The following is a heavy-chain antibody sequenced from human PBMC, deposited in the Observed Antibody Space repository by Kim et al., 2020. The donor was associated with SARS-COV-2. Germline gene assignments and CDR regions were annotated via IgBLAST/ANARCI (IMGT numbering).Heavy chain of an antibody. Sequence: SETLSLTCTVSGGSISSSSYYWGWIRQPPGKGLEWIGSIYYSGSTYYNPSLKSRVTISVDTSKNQFSLKLSSVTAADTAVYYCAKYDYDILTTDAFDIWGQGTMVTVSS. V-gene: IGHV4-39*01. D-gene: IGHD3-9*01. CDR2: IYYSGST. CDR1: GGSISSSSYY. J-gene: IGHJ3*02. CDR3: AKYDYDILTTDAFDI.